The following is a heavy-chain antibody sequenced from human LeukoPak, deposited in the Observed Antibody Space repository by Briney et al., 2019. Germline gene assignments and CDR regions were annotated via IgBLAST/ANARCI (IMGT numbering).Heavy chain of an antibody. CDR2: FSGSGGST. CDR1: GFTFSSYA. D-gene: IGHD5-12*01. Sequence: GGSLRLSCAASGFTFSSYAMSWVRQAPGKGLEWVSTFSGSGGSTHYADSVKGRFTISRDNSKNTLYLQMNSLRAEDTAVYYCASTGRLVATKRQTAFDYWGQGTLVTVSS. V-gene: IGHV3-23*01. CDR3: ASTGRLVATKRQTAFDY. J-gene: IGHJ4*02.